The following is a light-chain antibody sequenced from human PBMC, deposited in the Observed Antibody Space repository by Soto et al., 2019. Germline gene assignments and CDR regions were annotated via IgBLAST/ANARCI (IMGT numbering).Light chain of an antibody. CDR2: KAS. V-gene: IGKV1-5*03. CDR3: QQYNSYWT. Sequence: DIQMTQSPSTLSASVGDRVTITCRASQSISSSLAWYQQKPGKAPKLLIYKASSLESGVPSRFSCRGSGTEFTLTISSLQPDDFASYYCQQYNSYWTFGQGTKVEIK. J-gene: IGKJ1*01. CDR1: QSISSS.